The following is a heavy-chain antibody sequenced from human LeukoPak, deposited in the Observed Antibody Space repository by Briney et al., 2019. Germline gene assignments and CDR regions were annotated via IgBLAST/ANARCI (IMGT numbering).Heavy chain of an antibody. CDR3: ARDYWVARREYAPGYYFDY. J-gene: IGHJ4*02. Sequence: ASVKVSCKASGYTFTGYYMHCVRQVPGQGREWMGWINPNSGGTNYAQKFQGRVTMTRDTSISTAYMELSRLRSDDPAVYYCARDYWVARREYAPGYYFDYWGQGTLVTVSS. CDR1: GYTFTGYY. CDR2: INPNSGGT. V-gene: IGHV1-2*02. D-gene: IGHD2-2*01.